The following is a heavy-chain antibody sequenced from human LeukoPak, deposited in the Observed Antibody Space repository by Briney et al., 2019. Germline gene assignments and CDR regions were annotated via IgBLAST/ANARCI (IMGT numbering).Heavy chain of an antibody. V-gene: IGHV4-38-2*02. CDR1: GYSISSGYY. J-gene: IGHJ4*02. CDR2: IYHSGST. CDR3: ARGGSLTVTSNLYNY. D-gene: IGHD4-17*01. Sequence: SETLSLTCTVSGYSISSGYYWGWIRQPPGKGLEWIGIIYHSGSTYYNPSPKSRVTISLDTSKNQFSLKLSSVTAADTAVYYCARGGSLTVTSNLYNYWGRGTLVTVSS.